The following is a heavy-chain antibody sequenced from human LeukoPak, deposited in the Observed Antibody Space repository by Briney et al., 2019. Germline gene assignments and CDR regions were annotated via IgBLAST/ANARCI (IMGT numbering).Heavy chain of an antibody. J-gene: IGHJ6*02. CDR2: VSGSGGST. V-gene: IGHV3-23*01. CDR1: GFTFTNYA. D-gene: IGHD3-10*01. CDR3: AKDLFGDGLWFGELSTPSEYYYGMDV. Sequence: AGGSLRLSCAASGFTFTNYAMSWVRQAPGKGLEWVSAVSGSGGSTYYADSVKGRFTISRDNSKNTLYLQMNSLRAEDTAVYYCAKDLFGDGLWFGELSTPSEYYYGMDVWGQGTTVTVSS.